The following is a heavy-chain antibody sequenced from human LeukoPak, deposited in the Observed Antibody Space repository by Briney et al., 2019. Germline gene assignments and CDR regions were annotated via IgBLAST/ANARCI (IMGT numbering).Heavy chain of an antibody. CDR1: GGSISSYY. D-gene: IGHD1-26*01. J-gene: IGHJ2*01. V-gene: IGHV4-59*06. CDR3: ARALGVGATEWYFDL. Sequence: PSETLSLTCTVSGGSISSYYWSWIRQHPGKGLEWLGYIYYSGSTYYNPSLKSRVTISVDTSKNQFSLKMSSVTAADTAVYYCARALGVGATEWYFDLWGRGTLVTVSS. CDR2: IYYSGST.